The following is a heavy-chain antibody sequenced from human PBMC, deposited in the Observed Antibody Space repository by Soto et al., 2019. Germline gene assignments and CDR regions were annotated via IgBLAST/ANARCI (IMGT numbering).Heavy chain of an antibody. CDR3: ARVKGSGYHNWFDP. CDR2: IYYSGST. V-gene: IGHV4-59*08. J-gene: IGHJ5*02. Sequence: SETLSLTCTVSGGSISSYYWSWIRQPPGKGLEWIGYIYYSGSTKYNPSLKSRVTISLDMSKNQFSLKMTSVTAADTAVYYCARVKGSGYHNWFDPWGQGTLVTVSS. CDR1: GGSISSYY. D-gene: IGHD3-22*01.